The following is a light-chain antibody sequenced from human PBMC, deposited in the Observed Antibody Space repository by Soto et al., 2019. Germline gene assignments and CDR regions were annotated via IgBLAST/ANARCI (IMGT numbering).Light chain of an antibody. Sequence: DIQMTQSPSTLSATAGDRVTITCRASQSISSWLAWYQQKPGKAPKLLIYDASNLESGVPSRFSGSGSGTEFTLTISSLQPEDFATYYCQQLHGYPITFGQGTRLEI. CDR1: QSISSW. CDR3: QQLHGYPIT. J-gene: IGKJ5*01. CDR2: DAS. V-gene: IGKV1-5*01.